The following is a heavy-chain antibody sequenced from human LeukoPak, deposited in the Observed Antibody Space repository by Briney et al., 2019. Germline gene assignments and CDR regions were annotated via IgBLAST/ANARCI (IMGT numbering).Heavy chain of an antibody. CDR1: GFTFSSYG. CDR2: ISYDGSNK. J-gene: IGHJ6*02. V-gene: IGHV3-30*18. Sequence: GRSLRLSCAASGFTFSSYGMHWVRQAPGKGLEWVAVISYDGSNKYYADSVKGRFTISRDNSKNTLYLQMNSLRAEDTAVYYCAKLAYRCSSTSCYAVPYYYGMDVWGQGTTVIVSS. D-gene: IGHD2-2*01. CDR3: AKLAYRCSSTSCYAVPYYYGMDV.